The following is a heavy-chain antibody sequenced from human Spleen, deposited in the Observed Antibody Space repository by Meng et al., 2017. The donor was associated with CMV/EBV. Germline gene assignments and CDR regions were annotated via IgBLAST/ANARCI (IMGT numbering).Heavy chain of an antibody. V-gene: IGHV4-30-4*01. J-gene: IGHJ5*02. CDR3: ARGRIAGGGTGWFDP. CDR1: GGSISSGDYY. Sequence: GGSISSGDYYWTWIRQPPGKGPEWIGYIYHTGNAYYNLSLKSRFIISVDTSKNQFSPKLSSVTAADTAVYYCARGRIAGGGTGWFDPWGQGTLVTVSS. CDR2: IYHTGNA. D-gene: IGHD6-13*01.